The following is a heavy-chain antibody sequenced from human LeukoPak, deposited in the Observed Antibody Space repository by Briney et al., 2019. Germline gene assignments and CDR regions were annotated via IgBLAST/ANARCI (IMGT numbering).Heavy chain of an antibody. CDR1: GGSISSSTYY. V-gene: IGHV4-39*02. D-gene: IGHD5-24*01. Sequence: SETLSLTCTVSGGSISSSTYYWGWIRQPPGKGLEWIGSIFYSGTTYYNPSLKSRVTISVDTSRNQFSLRLSSVTAADTAVYFCARDRDGYNIVYFDYWGQGTLVTVSS. CDR2: IFYSGTT. CDR3: ARDRDGYNIVYFDY. J-gene: IGHJ4*02.